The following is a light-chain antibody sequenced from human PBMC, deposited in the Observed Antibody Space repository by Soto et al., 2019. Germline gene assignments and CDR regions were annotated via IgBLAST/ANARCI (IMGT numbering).Light chain of an antibody. CDR3: QQYGSSLIT. V-gene: IGKV3-20*01. Sequence: EIVLTQSPGTLSLSPGERATLSCRASQSVSNNYLAWYQQKPGQAPRLLIHGASNRATGIPDRFSGSGSGTDFTLTISRLEPEDFAVYYCQQYGSSLITFGQGTRLEIK. J-gene: IGKJ5*01. CDR1: QSVSNNY. CDR2: GAS.